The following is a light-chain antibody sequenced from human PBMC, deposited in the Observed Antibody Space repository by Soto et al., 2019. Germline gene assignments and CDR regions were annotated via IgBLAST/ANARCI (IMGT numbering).Light chain of an antibody. V-gene: IGLV2-23*01. CDR1: SSTVGGFNV. J-gene: IGLJ1*01. Sequence: QSALTQPASVSGSPGQSITISCTGTSSTVGGFNVVSWYQQHPGKAPKVIIYEGIKRPSGVSNRFSGSNSGSTASLTISGLQAEDEDDYYCCSYVGATTYVFGTGTRSPS. CDR3: CSYVGATTYV. CDR2: EGI.